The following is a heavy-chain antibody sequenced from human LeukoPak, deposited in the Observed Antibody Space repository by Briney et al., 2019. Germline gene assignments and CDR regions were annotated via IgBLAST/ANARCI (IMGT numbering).Heavy chain of an antibody. CDR3: ARVVGTSVYYYYAMDV. V-gene: IGHV3-11*01. CDR2: ISSSGSAI. CDR1: GFTFSDYY. Sequence: GGSLGLSCAASGFTFSDYYMSWIRQAPGKGLEWVSYISSSGSAIYYADSVKGRFTVSRDNAKKSLYLRMNSLRAEDTAVYYCARVVGTSVYYYYAMDVWGQGTTVTVSS. D-gene: IGHD2-2*01. J-gene: IGHJ6*02.